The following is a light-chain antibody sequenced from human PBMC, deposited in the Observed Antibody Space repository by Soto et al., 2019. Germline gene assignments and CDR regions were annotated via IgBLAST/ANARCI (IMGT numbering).Light chain of an antibody. CDR2: KAS. Sequence: IRMTDSPSTLSASVGDIVTITCRASQSISSWLAWYQQKPGKAPKLLIYKASSLESGVPSRFSGSGSGTEFTLTISSLQPDDFATHYCQQYNSYSLTFGGETKVDIK. CDR3: QQYNSYSLT. CDR1: QSISSW. V-gene: IGKV1-5*03. J-gene: IGKJ4*01.